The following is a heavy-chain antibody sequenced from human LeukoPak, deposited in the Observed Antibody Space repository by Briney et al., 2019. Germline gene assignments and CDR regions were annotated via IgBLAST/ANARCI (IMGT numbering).Heavy chain of an antibody. CDR1: GGTFSSYA. Sequence: ASVKVSCKASGGTFSSYAISWVRQAPGQGLEWMGRIIPIFGTANYAQKFQGRVTITTDESTSTAYMGLSSLRPEDTAVYYCARDGDCSGGSCPSYWGQGTLVTVSS. J-gene: IGHJ4*02. V-gene: IGHV1-69*05. CDR3: ARDGDCSGGSCPSY. CDR2: IIPIFGTA. D-gene: IGHD2-15*01.